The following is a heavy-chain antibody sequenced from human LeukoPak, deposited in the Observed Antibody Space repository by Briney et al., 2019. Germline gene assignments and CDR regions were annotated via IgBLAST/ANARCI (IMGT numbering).Heavy chain of an antibody. CDR1: GFTFSNFA. CDR3: ANMVRGVITNY. Sequence: GGSLRLSCAVSGFTFSNFAMTWARQAPGKGLEWVSTISGSGGDTYYADSVKGRFTISRDNSKNTLYLQMNSLRAEDTAVYYCANMVRGVITNYWGQGTLVTVSS. V-gene: IGHV3-23*01. J-gene: IGHJ4*02. D-gene: IGHD3-10*01. CDR2: ISGSGGDT.